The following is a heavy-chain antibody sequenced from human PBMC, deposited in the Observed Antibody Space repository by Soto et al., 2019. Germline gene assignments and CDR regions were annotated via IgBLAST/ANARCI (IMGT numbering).Heavy chain of an antibody. J-gene: IGHJ4*02. CDR1: GYTLNTYG. CDR3: ARGTYLAS. Sequence: QVQLVQSGAEVKKPGASVKVSCKASGYTLNTYGITWVRQAPGQGLEWVGWISANNDHTNYPQKLQGKGTMTTDTATSKAYMELRSLTADDTAVYYCARGTYLASWGQGTLVTVSS. V-gene: IGHV1-18*01. CDR2: ISANNDHT.